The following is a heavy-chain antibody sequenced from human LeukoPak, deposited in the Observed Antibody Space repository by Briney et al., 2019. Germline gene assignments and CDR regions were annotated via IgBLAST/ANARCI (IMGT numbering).Heavy chain of an antibody. D-gene: IGHD1-7*01. CDR2: ISWNSGSI. Sequence: HPGGSLRLSCAASGFTFDDYAMHWVRQAPGKGLEWVSGISWNSGSIGYADSVKGRFTISRDNAKNSLYLQMNSLRVEDTAVYYCATQKRGYNWNFDNYFDYWGQGALVTVSS. V-gene: IGHV3-9*01. CDR1: GFTFDDYA. CDR3: ATQKRGYNWNFDNYFDY. J-gene: IGHJ4*02.